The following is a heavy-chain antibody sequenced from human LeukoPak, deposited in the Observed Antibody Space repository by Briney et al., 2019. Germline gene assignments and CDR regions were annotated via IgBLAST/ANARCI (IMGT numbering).Heavy chain of an antibody. J-gene: IGHJ4*02. D-gene: IGHD6-6*01. V-gene: IGHV3-74*01. CDR2: INSDGSST. CDR3: ARAWGSSSDFDY. Sequence: GGSLRLSCAASGFAFSSYWMHWVRQAPGKGLVWVSRINSDGSSTSYADSVKGRFTISRDNAKNTLYLQMNSLRAEDTAVYYCARAWGSSSDFDYWGQGTLVTVSS. CDR1: GFAFSSYW.